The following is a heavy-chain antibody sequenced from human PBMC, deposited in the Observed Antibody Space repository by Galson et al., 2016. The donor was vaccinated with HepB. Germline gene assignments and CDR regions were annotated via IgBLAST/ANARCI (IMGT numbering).Heavy chain of an antibody. CDR1: GGSISSGDYY. Sequence: LSLTCTVSGGSISSGDYYWSWIRQHPGKGLEWIGYIYYYGSTYYSPSLRSRVTLSVDTSKNQFSLKRISVTAADTAVYYCAREESAGRDYYHAVDVWGQGTTVTVSS. CDR2: IYYYGST. D-gene: IGHD4/OR15-4a*01. CDR3: AREESAGRDYYHAVDV. V-gene: IGHV4-31*03. J-gene: IGHJ6*02.